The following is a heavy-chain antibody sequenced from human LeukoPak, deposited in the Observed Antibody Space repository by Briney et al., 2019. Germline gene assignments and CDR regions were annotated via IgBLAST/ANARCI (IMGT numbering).Heavy chain of an antibody. Sequence: ASVKVSCKASGYSFTSNYIHWVRQAPGQGLEWMGMIYPRDGSTSYAQKFQGRVTGTRDTSTSTVHMELSGLRSEDTAVYYCARDQEAFDYWGQGTLDTVSS. CDR3: ARDQEAFDY. J-gene: IGHJ4*02. CDR2: IYPRDGST. CDR1: GYSFTSNY. V-gene: IGHV1-46*01.